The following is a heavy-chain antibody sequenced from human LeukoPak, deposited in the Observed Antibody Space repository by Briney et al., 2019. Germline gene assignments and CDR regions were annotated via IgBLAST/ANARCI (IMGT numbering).Heavy chain of an antibody. Sequence: PSETLSLTCTVSGGSLSSYYWSWIRQPPGKGLEWIGFIDYSGSTNYSPSLKSRVSISVDTSKNNFSLKLSSVTAAETAVYYCARLQVGATFDLWGQGALSPSRQ. D-gene: IGHD1-26*01. CDR3: ARLQVGATFDL. CDR1: GGSLSSYY. J-gene: IGHJ5*02. V-gene: IGHV4-59*08. CDR2: IDYSGST.